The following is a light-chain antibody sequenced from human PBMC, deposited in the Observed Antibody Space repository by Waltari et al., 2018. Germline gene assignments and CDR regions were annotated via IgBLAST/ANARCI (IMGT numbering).Light chain of an antibody. CDR2: WAS. CDR3: LQYYMNPGT. CDR1: QSVLYSSNNKNY. J-gene: IGKJ1*01. Sequence: DIMMTQSPDSLAVSLGERATINCKSSQSVLYSSNNKNYIAWYQQKPGQPPKLLIYWASTRESGVPDRFSGSGSGTDFTLTISSLQAEDVAVYHCLQYYMNPGTFGQGTKVEIE. V-gene: IGKV4-1*01.